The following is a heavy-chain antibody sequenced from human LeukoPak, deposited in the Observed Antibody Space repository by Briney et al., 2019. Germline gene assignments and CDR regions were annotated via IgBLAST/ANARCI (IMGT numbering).Heavy chain of an antibody. CDR1: GASISSTSNY. J-gene: IGHJ5*02. V-gene: IGHV4-39*07. CDR2: IFYSGSS. D-gene: IGHD1-14*01. Sequence: PSETLSLTCTVSGASISSTSNYWGWIRQPPGKGLEWIGSIFYSGSSYNNPSLKSRVTMSVDTSKNQFSLKLDSVTAADTAVYYCPRDFWPARDKQFVALGITENWFDPWGQGTLVTVSS. CDR3: PRDFWPARDKQFVALGITENWFDP.